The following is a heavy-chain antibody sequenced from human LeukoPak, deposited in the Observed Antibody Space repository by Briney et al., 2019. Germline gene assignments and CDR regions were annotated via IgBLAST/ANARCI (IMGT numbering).Heavy chain of an antibody. D-gene: IGHD1-1*01. Sequence: SETLSLTCTVSGGSISSYYWSWIRQPPGKGLEWIGYISYSGSTNYNPSLKSRVTISVDTSKNQFSLKLSSVTAADTAVYYCARNNEYWGQGTLVTVSS. V-gene: IGHV4-59*12. CDR3: ARNNEY. J-gene: IGHJ4*02. CDR2: ISYSGST. CDR1: GGSISSYY.